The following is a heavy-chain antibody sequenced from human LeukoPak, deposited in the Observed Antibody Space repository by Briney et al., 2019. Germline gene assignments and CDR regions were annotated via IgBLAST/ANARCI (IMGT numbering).Heavy chain of an antibody. V-gene: IGHV3-23*01. D-gene: IGHD1-1*01. J-gene: IGHJ5*02. CDR2: ISGSGGST. CDR3: ANMDDPVVDET. CDR1: GFTFSSYA. Sequence: GGSLRLSCAASGFTFSSYAMSWVRQAPGKGLEWVSAISGSGGSTYYADSVKGRFTISRDNSKNTLYLQMNSLRAEDTAVYYCANMDDPVVDETWGQGTLVTVSS.